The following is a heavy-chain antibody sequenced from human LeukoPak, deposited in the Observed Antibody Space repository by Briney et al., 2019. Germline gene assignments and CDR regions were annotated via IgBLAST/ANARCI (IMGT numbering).Heavy chain of an antibody. CDR1: GFTFSSYS. Sequence: NPGGSLRLSCAGSGFTFSSYSFNWVRQAPGKGLEWVSSISSSSDYIYYADSVKGRFTISRDNAKNSLYLQMNSLRAEDTAVYYCARGLDGYPPQYYFDYWGQGTLVTVSS. D-gene: IGHD5-24*01. CDR2: ISSSSDYI. V-gene: IGHV3-21*01. J-gene: IGHJ4*02. CDR3: ARGLDGYPPQYYFDY.